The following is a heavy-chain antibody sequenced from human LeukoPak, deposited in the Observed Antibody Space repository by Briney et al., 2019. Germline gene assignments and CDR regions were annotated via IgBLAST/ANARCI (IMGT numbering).Heavy chain of an antibody. J-gene: IGHJ4*02. Sequence: GGSLRLSCAASGFTFNSHWMHWVRHAPGRGLVWVSGISADGSSTMYADSVNGRFTISRDNDKNTLYLQMNSLRAEDTAVYYCGRDGQGSTPLDYWGQGTLVTVSS. CDR1: GFTFNSHW. CDR2: ISADGSST. D-gene: IGHD1-26*01. CDR3: GRDGQGSTPLDY. V-gene: IGHV3-74*03.